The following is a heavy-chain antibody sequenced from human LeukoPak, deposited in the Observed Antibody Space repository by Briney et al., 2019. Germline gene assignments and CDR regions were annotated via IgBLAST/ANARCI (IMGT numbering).Heavy chain of an antibody. D-gene: IGHD3-16*01. J-gene: IGHJ4*02. CDR3: ATLGSDVN. Sequence: GGSLRLSCAVSGLTFSNYAMSWVRQAPGKGLEWVSTVTGSGDRTYYADSVKGRFAISRDNSKNTLYLQMNSLRAEDTAVNYCATLGSDVNWGQGTLVTVSS. V-gene: IGHV3-23*01. CDR1: GLTFSNYA. CDR2: VTGSGDRT.